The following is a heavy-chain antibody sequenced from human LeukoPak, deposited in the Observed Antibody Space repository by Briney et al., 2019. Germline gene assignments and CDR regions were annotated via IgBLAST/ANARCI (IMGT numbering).Heavy chain of an antibody. V-gene: IGHV3-21*01. D-gene: IGHD5-12*01. CDR1: GFAFSAYW. Sequence: NPGGSLRLSCAASGFAFSAYWMNWVRQAPGQRLEWVSSITSSSSYVFYADSVKGRFTISRDNAQSSLYLQMNSLRAEDTAVYYCARDPYSGSYGNNYYYYMDVWGKGTTVTISS. CDR3: ARDPYSGSYGNNYYYYMDV. J-gene: IGHJ6*03. CDR2: ITSSSSYV.